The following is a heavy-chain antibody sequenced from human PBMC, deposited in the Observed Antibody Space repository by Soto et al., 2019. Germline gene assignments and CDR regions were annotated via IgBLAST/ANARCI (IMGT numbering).Heavy chain of an antibody. Sequence: GSLRLSCAASGFTFSTYGMHWVRQAPGKGLEWVALISYDGSNKYYGDSVKGRFTISRDNSKNTLYLQMNSLRAEDTAVYYCAKQFGTGWYYFDYWGQGTLVTVSS. J-gene: IGHJ4*02. V-gene: IGHV3-30*18. CDR3: AKQFGTGWYYFDY. CDR1: GFTFSTYG. CDR2: ISYDGSNK. D-gene: IGHD6-19*01.